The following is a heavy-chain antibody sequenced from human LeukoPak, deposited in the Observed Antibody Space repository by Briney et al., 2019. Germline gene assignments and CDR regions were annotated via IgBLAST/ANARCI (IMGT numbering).Heavy chain of an antibody. D-gene: IGHD5-18*01. V-gene: IGHV3-7*01. CDR1: GFIFSSHW. J-gene: IGHJ4*02. CDR2: INKDGSEK. CDR3: AREVDAIVTDFDY. Sequence: GGSLRLSCAASGFIFSSHWMSWVRQAPGKGLEWVANINKDGSEKYYVDSVKGRFTISRDNAKNSLYLQMNSLRAEDTAVYYCAREVDAIVTDFDYWGQGTLVTVSS.